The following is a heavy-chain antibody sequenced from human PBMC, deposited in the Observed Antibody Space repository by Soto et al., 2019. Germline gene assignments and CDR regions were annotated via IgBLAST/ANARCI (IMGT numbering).Heavy chain of an antibody. CDR3: AKEGGLSGSYYISSSYYFDY. V-gene: IGHV3-30*18. J-gene: IGHJ4*02. CDR2: ISYDGSNT. D-gene: IGHD1-26*01. Sequence: TGGSLRLSCAASGFTFSSYGMHWVRQAPGKGLELVAIISYDGSNTYYADSVKGRFTISRDNSKNTLYLQMNSLRAEDTSVYYCAKEGGLSGSYYISSSYYFDYWGQGTLVTVSS. CDR1: GFTFSSYG.